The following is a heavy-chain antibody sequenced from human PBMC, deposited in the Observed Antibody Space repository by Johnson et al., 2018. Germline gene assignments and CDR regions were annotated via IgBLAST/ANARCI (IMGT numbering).Heavy chain of an antibody. D-gene: IGHD3-22*01. V-gene: IGHV1-69*12. CDR3: ARALRDSSGLAQYYYYGMDV. CDR2: IIPIFGTA. Sequence: QVQLVQSGAEVKKPGSSVKVSCKASGGTFSSYAISWVRQAPGQGLEWMGGIIPIFGTANYAQKFQGRVTITADESTSTAYMELSSLGSEDTAVDYCARALRDSSGLAQYYYYGMDVWGQGTTVTVS. J-gene: IGHJ6*02. CDR1: GGTFSSYA.